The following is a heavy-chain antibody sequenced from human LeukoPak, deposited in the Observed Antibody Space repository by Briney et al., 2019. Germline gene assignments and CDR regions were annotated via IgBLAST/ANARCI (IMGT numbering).Heavy chain of an antibody. D-gene: IGHD6-13*01. CDR2: IYYSGST. CDR1: GGSISSYY. Sequence: SETLSLTCTVSGGSISSYYWSWIRQPPGKGLEWIGYIYYSGSTNYNPSLKSRVAISVDTSKNQFSLKLSSVTAADTAVYYCARQPWYAGTFDYWGQGTLVTVSS. CDR3: ARQPWYAGTFDY. J-gene: IGHJ4*02. V-gene: IGHV4-59*08.